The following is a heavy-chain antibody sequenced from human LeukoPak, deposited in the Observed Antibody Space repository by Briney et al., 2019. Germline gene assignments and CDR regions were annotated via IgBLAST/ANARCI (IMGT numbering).Heavy chain of an antibody. CDR3: ARRIVGATNGFDY. CDR2: ISSSSSTI. J-gene: IGHJ4*02. Sequence: GGSLRLSCAASGFTFSSYSMNWVRQAPGKGLEWVSYISSSSSTIYYADSVKGRFTISRDNAKNSLYLQMNSLRAEDTAVYYCARRIVGATNGFDYWGQGTLVTVSS. V-gene: IGHV3-48*01. D-gene: IGHD1-26*01. CDR1: GFTFSSYS.